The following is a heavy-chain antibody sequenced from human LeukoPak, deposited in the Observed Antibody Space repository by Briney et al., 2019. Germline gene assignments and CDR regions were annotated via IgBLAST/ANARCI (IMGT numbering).Heavy chain of an antibody. CDR3: AKGRGQQLVYYFDY. CDR1: GFTFSSYA. D-gene: IGHD6-13*01. V-gene: IGHV3-23*01. J-gene: IGHJ4*02. CDR2: ISGGGGST. Sequence: GGSLRLSCAASGFTFSSYAMNWVRQAPGKGLEWVSAISGGGGSTYYADFVKGRFTISRDNSKNTLYLQMNSLRAEDTAVYYCAKGRGQQLVYYFDYWGKGTLVTVSS.